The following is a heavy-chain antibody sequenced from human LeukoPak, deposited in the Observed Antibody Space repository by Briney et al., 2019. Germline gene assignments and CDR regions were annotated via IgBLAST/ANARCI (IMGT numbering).Heavy chain of an antibody. Sequence: GESLKISCKGSGYTFTSYWIAWVRQMSGKGLEWMGIIYPGNSDTRYSPSFQGQVTISADKSISTAYLQWSSLKASDTAMYYCARLSGSGTYYFDYWGQGTLVTVSS. J-gene: IGHJ4*02. CDR3: ARLSGSGTYYFDY. V-gene: IGHV5-51*01. CDR2: IYPGNSDT. CDR1: GYTFTSYW. D-gene: IGHD3-10*01.